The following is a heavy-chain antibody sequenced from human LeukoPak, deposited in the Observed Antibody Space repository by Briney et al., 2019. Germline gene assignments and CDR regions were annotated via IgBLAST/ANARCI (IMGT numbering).Heavy chain of an antibody. D-gene: IGHD3-9*01. CDR1: GGSISSYY. J-gene: IGHJ4*02. V-gene: IGHV4-59*08. CDR3: ARLLRYFDWSGGAYFDY. CDR2: IYYSGST. Sequence: SETLSLTCTVSGGSISSYYWSWIRQPPGKGLEWIGYIYYSGSTNYNPSLKSRVTISVDTSKNQFSLKLSSVTAADTAVYYCARLLRYFDWSGGAYFDYWGQGTLVTVSS.